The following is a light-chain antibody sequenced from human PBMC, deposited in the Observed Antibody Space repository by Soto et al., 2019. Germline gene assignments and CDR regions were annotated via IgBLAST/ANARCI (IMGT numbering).Light chain of an antibody. CDR2: DAS. J-gene: IGKJ2*01. CDR1: QGVSSY. CDR3: QQLNSYPRT. V-gene: IGKV1-9*01. Sequence: DIQLTQSPSFLSASVGDRVTITCRASQGVSSYLAWYQQKPGSAPKLLIYDASTLQSGVPSRFSGSGSGTEFTLAISSLQPADFATYYCQQLNSYPRTFGQGTKLEIK.